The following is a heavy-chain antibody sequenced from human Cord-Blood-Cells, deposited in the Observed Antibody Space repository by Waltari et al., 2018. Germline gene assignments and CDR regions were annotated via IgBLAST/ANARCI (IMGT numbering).Heavy chain of an antibody. J-gene: IGHJ6*03. CDR3: ARDDGDYYYYYYMDV. CDR1: GGTFSSYA. Sequence: QVQLVQSGAEVKKPGSSVKVSCKASGGTFSSYAISWVRQAPGQGLEWMGRIIPILGIANDAQKFQGRVTITADKSTSTAYMELSSLRSEDTAVYYCARDDGDYYYYYYMDVWGKGTTVTVSS. V-gene: IGHV1-69*09. D-gene: IGHD3-16*01. CDR2: IIPILGIA.